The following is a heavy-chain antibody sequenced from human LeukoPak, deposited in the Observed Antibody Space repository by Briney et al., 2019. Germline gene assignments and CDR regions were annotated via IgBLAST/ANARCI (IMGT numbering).Heavy chain of an antibody. D-gene: IGHD6-13*01. CDR2: ISGYNDNT. J-gene: IGHJ4*02. CDR3: ARLASLVAAAAHY. CDR1: VYTFTSYG. Sequence: ASVKVSCEASVYTFTSYGIIWVRQAPGKGLEGRGWISGYNDNTNYAQKVQSRVTMTTDTSSSTAYMEVRSLRSDDTAVYYCARLASLVAAAAHYWGQGTLVTVSS. V-gene: IGHV1-18*01.